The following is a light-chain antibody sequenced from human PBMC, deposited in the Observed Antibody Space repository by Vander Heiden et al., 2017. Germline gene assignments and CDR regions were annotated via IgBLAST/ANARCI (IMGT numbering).Light chain of an antibody. CDR2: EAS. J-gene: IGKJ1*01. V-gene: IGKV3-20*01. CDR3: QQYGNSPRT. CDR1: QSINSNY. Sequence: EILLTQSPGTLSLPLGDRATLSCGASQSINSNYLAWYQQKPGQGPRLLIYEASTRANGIPDRFSGSGPGTEFSLTISRLEPEDSAVYYCQQYGNSPRTFGQGTKVEIK.